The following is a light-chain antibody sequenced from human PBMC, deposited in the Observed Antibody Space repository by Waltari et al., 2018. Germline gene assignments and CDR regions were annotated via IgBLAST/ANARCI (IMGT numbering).Light chain of an antibody. CDR1: SSDVGDYNY. CDR3: SSYIDSSTLEL. J-gene: IGLJ2*01. CDR2: DVS. V-gene: IGLV2-14*03. Sequence: SALTQPASVSGSPGPSITISSTGTSSDVGDYNYVSWYQQHPGKAPKTMIYDVSNRPSGVSNRFSGSKSGNTASLTISGLQAEDEADYYCSSYIDSSTLELFGGGTSLTVL.